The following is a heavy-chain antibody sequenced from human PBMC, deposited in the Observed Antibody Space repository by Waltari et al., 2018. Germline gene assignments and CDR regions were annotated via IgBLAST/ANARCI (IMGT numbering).Heavy chain of an antibody. CDR1: GFTFSGSA. J-gene: IGHJ4*02. V-gene: IGHV3-73*02. D-gene: IGHD3-22*01. CDR3: TSTLTYYYDSRPFDY. Sequence: EVQLVESGGGLVQPGGSLKLSCAASGFTFSGSAMHWVRQASGKGLEWVGRIRSKANSSATAYAASVKGRFTISRDDSKNTAYLQMNSLKTEDTAVYYCTSTLTYYYDSRPFDYWGQGTLVTVSS. CDR2: IRSKANSSAT.